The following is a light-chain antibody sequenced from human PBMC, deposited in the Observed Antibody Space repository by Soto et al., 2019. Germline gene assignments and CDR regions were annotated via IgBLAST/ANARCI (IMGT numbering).Light chain of an antibody. CDR2: TNN. CDR3: AAWDDSLSGYV. J-gene: IGLJ1*01. CDR1: GSNIGSNA. Sequence: SVLTQPPSASGTPGQRVTISCSGSGSNIGSNAVNWYQQLPGTAPKLLIYTNNQRPSGVPDRFSGSKSGTSGSLAISGLQSEDEADYYCAAWDDSLSGYVFGTGTKVTVL. V-gene: IGLV1-44*01.